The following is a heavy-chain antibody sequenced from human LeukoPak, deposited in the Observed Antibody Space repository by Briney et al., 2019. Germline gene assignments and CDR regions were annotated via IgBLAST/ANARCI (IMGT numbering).Heavy chain of an antibody. Sequence: GGSLRLSCAASGFTFSSYGIHWVRQAPGKGLEWVAVTSYDGSNKYYVDSVKGRFTISRDNSKNTLYLQMNSLRDEDTAVYYCAKDRGEQWLVTSFDYWGQGTLVTVSS. CDR3: AKDRGEQWLVTSFDY. CDR2: TSYDGSNK. D-gene: IGHD6-19*01. CDR1: GFTFSSYG. V-gene: IGHV3-30*18. J-gene: IGHJ4*02.